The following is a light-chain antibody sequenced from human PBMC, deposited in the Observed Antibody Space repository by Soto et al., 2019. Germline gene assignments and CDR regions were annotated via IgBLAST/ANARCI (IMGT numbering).Light chain of an antibody. CDR1: QSIALS. V-gene: IGKV1-39*01. CDR3: QQSFRSPIT. CDR2: LAF. Sequence: DIHMTQSPSSLSASVGYTVTLTCRASQSIALSVNWYQQKPGKAPKLLIYLAFTLESGVPSRFSGSGSGTEFTLTIRSLQPEDFETYYCQQSFRSPITFGQGTRLEIK. J-gene: IGKJ5*01.